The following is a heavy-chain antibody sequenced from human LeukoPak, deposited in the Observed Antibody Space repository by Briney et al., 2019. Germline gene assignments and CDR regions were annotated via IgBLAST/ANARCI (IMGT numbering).Heavy chain of an antibody. CDR2: ISYDGSNK. V-gene: IGHV3-30*04. CDR1: GFTFSSYA. CDR3: ARDFVGSGYDY. D-gene: IGHD6-19*01. Sequence: PGGSLRLSCAASGFTFSSYAMHWVRQAPGKGLEWVAVISYDGSNKYYADSVKGRFTISRDNSKNTLYLQMNSLRAEDTAVYYCARDFVGSGYDYWGQGTLVTVSS. J-gene: IGHJ4*02.